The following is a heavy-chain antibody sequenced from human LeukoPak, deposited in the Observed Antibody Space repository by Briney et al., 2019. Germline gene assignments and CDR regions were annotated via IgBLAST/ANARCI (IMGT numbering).Heavy chain of an antibody. J-gene: IGHJ4*02. CDR2: ISDIGSI. Sequence: SETLSLTYTVSGVSISSYYWSWIRQPPGKGLEWSAYISDIGSINYTPSLKSRVTISLDTSKNQFSLKLICVTAADTAVYYCAGHHPRNTVDFWGQGTLVTVSS. D-gene: IGHD2/OR15-2a*01. CDR1: GVSISSYY. CDR3: AGHHPRNTVDF. V-gene: IGHV4-59*08.